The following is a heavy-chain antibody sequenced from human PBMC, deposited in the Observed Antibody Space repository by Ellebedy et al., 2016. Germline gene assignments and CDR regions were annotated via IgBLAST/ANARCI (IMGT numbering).Heavy chain of an antibody. V-gene: IGHV1-46*01. Sequence: ASVKVSXXASGYTFTSYYMHWVRQAPGQGLEWMGIINPSGGSTSYAQKFQGRVTMTEDTSTDTAYMELSSLRSEDTAVYYCATYYYGSGSYYKRGMDVWGQGTTVTVSS. CDR2: INPSGGST. J-gene: IGHJ6*02. D-gene: IGHD3-10*01. CDR3: ATYYYGSGSYYKRGMDV. CDR1: GYTFTSYY.